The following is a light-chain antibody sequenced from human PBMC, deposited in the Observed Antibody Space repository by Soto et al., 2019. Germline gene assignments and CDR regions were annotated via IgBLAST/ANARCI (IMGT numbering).Light chain of an antibody. J-gene: IGKJ1*01. CDR1: QSVSSTY. CDR3: QQYGSSPRT. Sequence: RVLTQSPGTLSLFPGERATFSCRASQSVSSTYLAWYQQKPGQAPRLLIYGASSRATGIPDRFSGSGSGTDFTLTISRLEPEDSAVYYCQQYGSSPRTFGQGTKVEI. CDR2: GAS. V-gene: IGKV3-20*01.